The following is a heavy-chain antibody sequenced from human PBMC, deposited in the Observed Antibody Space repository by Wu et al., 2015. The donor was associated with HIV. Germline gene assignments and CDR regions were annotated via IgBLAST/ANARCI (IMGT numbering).Heavy chain of an antibody. CDR2: IIPIFGTA. V-gene: IGHV1-69*05. D-gene: IGHD3-22*01. CDR3: ARDPPPGLTYDSSGYGTFDI. CDR1: GGTFSSYA. J-gene: IGHJ3*02. Sequence: QVQLVQSGAEVKKPGSSVKVSCKASGGTFSSYAISWVRQAPGQGLEWMGGIIPIFGTANYAQKFQGRVTITTDESTSTAYMELSSLRSEDTAVYYCARDPPPGLTYDSSGYGTFDIWGQGTMVTVSS.